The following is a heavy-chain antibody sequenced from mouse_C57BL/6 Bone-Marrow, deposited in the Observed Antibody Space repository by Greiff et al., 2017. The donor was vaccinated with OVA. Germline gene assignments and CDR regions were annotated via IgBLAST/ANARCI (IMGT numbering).Heavy chain of an antibody. CDR3: VRHKGAMDY. V-gene: IGHV10-1*01. Sequence: EVQLQQSGGGLVQPKGSLKLSCAASGFSFNTYAMNWVRQAPGKGLEWVARIRSKSNNYATYYADSVKDRFTISRDDSESMLYLQMNNLKTEDTAMYYCVRHKGAMDYWGQGTSVTVSS. CDR2: IRSKSNNYAT. J-gene: IGHJ4*01. CDR1: GFSFNTYA.